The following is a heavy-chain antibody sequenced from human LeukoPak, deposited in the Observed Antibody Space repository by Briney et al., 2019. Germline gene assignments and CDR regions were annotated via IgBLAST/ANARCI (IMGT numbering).Heavy chain of an antibody. CDR1: GGSFSGYY. V-gene: IGHV4-34*01. CDR2: IYYSGST. CDR3: ASTLQQWDYYYYMDV. J-gene: IGHJ6*03. Sequence: PSETLSLTCAVYGGSFSGYYWSWIRQPPGKGLEWIGSIYYSGSTYYNPSLKSRVTISVDTSKNQFSLKLSSVTAADTAVYYCASTLQQWDYYYYMDVWGKGTTVTISS. D-gene: IGHD6-19*01.